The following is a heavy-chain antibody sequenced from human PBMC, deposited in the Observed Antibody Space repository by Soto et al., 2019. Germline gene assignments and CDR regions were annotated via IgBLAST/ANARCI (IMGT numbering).Heavy chain of an antibody. CDR3: AGEGVIVGAPAADS. Sequence: QVQLQESGPGLVKPSQTLSLTCTVSGGSISSGGYYWSWIRQHPGKGLEWIGYIYYSGSTYYNPPLSGRFTISVATSKNQFSRKLSSLPAADPAVYYCAGEGVIVGAPAADSWGRGTLVTVSS. J-gene: IGHJ4*02. V-gene: IGHV4-31*03. D-gene: IGHD1-26*01. CDR1: GGSISSGGYY. CDR2: IYYSGST.